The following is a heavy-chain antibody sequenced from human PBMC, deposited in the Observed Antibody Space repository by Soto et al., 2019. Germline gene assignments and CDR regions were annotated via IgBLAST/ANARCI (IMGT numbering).Heavy chain of an antibody. CDR2: TRNKANSYTT. D-gene: IGHD2-21*01. CDR3: VRVVAYYYGMDV. J-gene: IGHJ6*02. Sequence: EVQLVESGGGLVQPGGSLRISCAASGFTFSDHYMDWVRQAPGKGLEWVGRTRNKANSYTTEYAASVKGRFTISRDDSKNSLYLQMNSLKTEDTAVYYCVRVVAYYYGMDVWGQGTTVTVSS. V-gene: IGHV3-72*01. CDR1: GFTFSDHY.